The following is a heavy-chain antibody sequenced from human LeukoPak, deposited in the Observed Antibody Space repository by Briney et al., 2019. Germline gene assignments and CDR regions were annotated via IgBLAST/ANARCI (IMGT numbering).Heavy chain of an antibody. V-gene: IGHV4-4*07. Sequence: PSETLSLTCTVSGGSISSYYWSWIRRPAGKGLEWIGRVYTSGSTNYNPSLKSRVTMSVDTSKNQFSLKLSSVTAADTAMYYCARNGAATDPFDYWGQGALVTVSS. J-gene: IGHJ4*02. CDR1: GGSISSYY. CDR3: ARNGAATDPFDY. CDR2: VYTSGST. D-gene: IGHD6-13*01.